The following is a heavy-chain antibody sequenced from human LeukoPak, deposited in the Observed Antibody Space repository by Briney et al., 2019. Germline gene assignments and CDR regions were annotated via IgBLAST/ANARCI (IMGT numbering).Heavy chain of an antibody. CDR2: IYYSGST. Sequence: SETLSLTCAVYGGSFSGYYWSWIRQPPGKGLEWIGYIYYSGSTNYNPSLKSRVTISVDTSKNQFSLKLSSVTAADTAVYYCARDRGDSSSGWYFYYYGMDVWGQGTTVTVSS. J-gene: IGHJ6*02. V-gene: IGHV4-59*01. CDR3: ARDRGDSSSGWYFYYYGMDV. D-gene: IGHD6-19*01. CDR1: GGSFSGYY.